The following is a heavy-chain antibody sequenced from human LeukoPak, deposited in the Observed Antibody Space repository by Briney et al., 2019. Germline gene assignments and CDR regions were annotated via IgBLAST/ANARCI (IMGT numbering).Heavy chain of an antibody. J-gene: IGHJ3*02. CDR3: AKERGAFDAFDI. Sequence: GRSLRLSCAASGFTFSGYGMHWVRQAPGEGLEWVAAISHDGSSNNYADSVKGRFTISRDNSKNTLYLQVSSLRGDDTAVYYCAKERGAFDAFDIWGQGTMVTVSS. V-gene: IGHV3-30*18. CDR2: ISHDGSSN. D-gene: IGHD2/OR15-2a*01. CDR1: GFTFSGYG.